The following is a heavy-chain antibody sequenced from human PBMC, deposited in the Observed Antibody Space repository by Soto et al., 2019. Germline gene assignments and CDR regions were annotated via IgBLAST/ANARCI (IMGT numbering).Heavy chain of an antibody. V-gene: IGHV3-23*01. CDR1: GFNFGSYA. Sequence: GGSLRLSSAASGFNFGSYALSWVRQAPGKGLEWVSAISGSGGSTYYADSVKGRFTISRDNSKNTVFLQMSSLRDEDTAIYYCAKDVASSGYYYGPFDYWGQGTLVTVSS. D-gene: IGHD3-22*01. J-gene: IGHJ4*02. CDR3: AKDVASSGYYYGPFDY. CDR2: ISGSGGST.